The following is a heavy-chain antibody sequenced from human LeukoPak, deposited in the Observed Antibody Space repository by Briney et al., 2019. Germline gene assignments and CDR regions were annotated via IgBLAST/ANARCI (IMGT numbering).Heavy chain of an antibody. CDR2: INPNSGGT. CDR3: ARGNRRRDSSIVLTNWFDP. CDR1: GYTFTGYY. J-gene: IGHJ5*02. D-gene: IGHD2-8*01. V-gene: IGHV1-2*02. Sequence: EASVKVSCKTSGYTFTGYYIHWVRQAPGQGLEWMGWINPNSGGTNYAQNFQGRVTMTRNTSISTAYMELSSLRSEDTAVYYCARGNRRRDSSIVLTNWFDPWGQGTLVTVSS.